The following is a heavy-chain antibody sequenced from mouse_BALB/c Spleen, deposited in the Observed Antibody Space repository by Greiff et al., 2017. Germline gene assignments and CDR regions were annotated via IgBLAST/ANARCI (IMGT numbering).Heavy chain of an antibody. CDR1: GFSLTSYG. Sequence: QVQLKESGPGLVAPSQSLSITCTVSGFSLTSYGVHWVRQPPGKGLEWLGVIWAGGSTNYNSALMSRLSISKDNSKSQVFLKMNSLQTDDTAMYYCATPGSSYDWYCDVWGAGTTVTVSS. D-gene: IGHD1-1*01. V-gene: IGHV2-9*02. CDR2: IWAGGST. CDR3: ATPGSSYDWYCDV. J-gene: IGHJ1*01.